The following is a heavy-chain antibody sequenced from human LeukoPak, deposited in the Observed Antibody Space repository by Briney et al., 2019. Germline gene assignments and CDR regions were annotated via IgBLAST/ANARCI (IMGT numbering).Heavy chain of an antibody. CDR3: AIDTAMDQRWVWYYYYYMDV. CDR1: GYTFTVYY. V-gene: IGHV1-2*02. D-gene: IGHD5-18*01. CDR2: INPNSGGT. J-gene: IGHJ6*03. Sequence: GASVTVSFKASGYTFTVYYMHWVRQAPGQGVEWMGWINPNSGGTNYAQKFQGRVTMTRDTSISTAYMELSRLRSDDTAVYYCAIDTAMDQRWVWYYYYYMDVWGKGTTVTVSS.